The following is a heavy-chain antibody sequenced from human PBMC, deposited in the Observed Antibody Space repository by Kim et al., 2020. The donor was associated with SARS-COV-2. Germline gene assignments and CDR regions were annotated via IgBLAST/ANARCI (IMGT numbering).Heavy chain of an antibody. CDR3: ARAPRGSFLDFDY. J-gene: IGHJ4*02. V-gene: IGHV4-59*01. CDR1: GGSISSYY. CDR2: IYYSGST. Sequence: SETLSLTCTVSGGSISSYYWSWIRQPPGKGLEWIGYIYYSGSTNYNPSLKSRVTISVDKSKNQFSLKLSSVTAADTAVYYCARAPRGSFLDFDYWGQGTLVTVSS. D-gene: IGHD3-10*01.